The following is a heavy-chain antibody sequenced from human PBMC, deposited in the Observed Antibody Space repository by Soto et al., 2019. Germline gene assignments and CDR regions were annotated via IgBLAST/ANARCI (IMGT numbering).Heavy chain of an antibody. CDR2: MNPNSGNT. CDR1: GYTFTSYD. J-gene: IGHJ6*02. CDR3: ARFDYYYYGMDA. D-gene: IGHD3-10*01. V-gene: IGHV1-8*01. Sequence: ASVKVSCKASGYTFTSYDINWVRQATGQGLEWMGWMNPNSGNTGYAQKFQGRVTMTRNTSISTAYMELSSLRSEDTAVYYCARFDYYYYGMDAWGQGTTVTVSS.